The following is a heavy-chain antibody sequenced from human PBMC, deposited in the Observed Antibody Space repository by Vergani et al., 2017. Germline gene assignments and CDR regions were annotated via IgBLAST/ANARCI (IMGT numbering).Heavy chain of an antibody. J-gene: IGHJ4*02. D-gene: IGHD1-1*01. V-gene: IGHV4-34*01. Sequence: QVQLQQWGAGLLKPSETLSLTCAVYGGSFSGYYWSWIRQPPGKGLEWIVEINHSGSTNYNPSLKSRVTISVDTSKNQFSLKLSSVTAADTAVYYCARGLPFYKWGQGTLVTVSS. CDR3: ARGLPFYK. CDR1: GGSFSGYY. CDR2: INHSGST.